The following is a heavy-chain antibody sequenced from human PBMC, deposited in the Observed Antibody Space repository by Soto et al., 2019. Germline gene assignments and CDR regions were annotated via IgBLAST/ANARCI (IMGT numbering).Heavy chain of an antibody. CDR1: GFTFSDYY. Sequence: LRLSCAASGFTFSDYYMSWTRQAPGKGLEWVSYISSSGSTIYYADSVKGRFTISRDNAKNSLYLQMNSLRAEDTAVYYCARVSRNYAPVGYWGQGTLVTVSS. V-gene: IGHV3-11*01. J-gene: IGHJ4*02. D-gene: IGHD2-2*01. CDR3: ARVSRNYAPVGY. CDR2: ISSSGSTI.